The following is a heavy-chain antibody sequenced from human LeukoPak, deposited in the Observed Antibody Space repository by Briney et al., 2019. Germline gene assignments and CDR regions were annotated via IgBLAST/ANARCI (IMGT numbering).Heavy chain of an antibody. Sequence: PGGSLRLSCAASGFTFSNNAMHWVRQAPGKGLEWVSSISGGGGETYYVDSVKGRFIISRDNSKNTLYLQMNGLRVEDTAKYYCAKDSSNWNDSDYWGQGTLVTVSS. J-gene: IGHJ4*02. CDR3: AKDSSNWNDSDY. D-gene: IGHD1-1*01. CDR2: ISGGGGET. V-gene: IGHV3-23*01. CDR1: GFTFSNNA.